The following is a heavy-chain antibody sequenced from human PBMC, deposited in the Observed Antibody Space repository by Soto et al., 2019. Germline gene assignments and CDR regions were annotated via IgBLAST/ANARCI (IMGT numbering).Heavy chain of an antibody. V-gene: IGHV3-23*01. D-gene: IGHD3-3*01. CDR2: ISGGGRST. Sequence: EVQLMDSGGGLVQPGGSLRLSCAASGFTFSSHAMSWVRQGPGKGLEWVAAISGGGRSTYYPESLKGRFTISRDSSTNTFYLEMHSLRADDTGVYFRAKTPYEFWSGVRFDSWGQGPRFTVSS. CDR3: AKTPYEFWSGVRFDS. J-gene: IGHJ4*02. CDR1: GFTFSSHA.